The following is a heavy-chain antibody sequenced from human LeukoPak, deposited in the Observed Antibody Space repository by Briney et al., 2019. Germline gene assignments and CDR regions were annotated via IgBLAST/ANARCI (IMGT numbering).Heavy chain of an antibody. CDR3: ARDPGGSGYYYGPIDY. CDR2: ISAYNGNT. J-gene: IGHJ4*02. V-gene: IGHV1-18*01. Sequence: ASVKVSCKASGYTFTSYGISWMRQAPGQGLEWMGWISAYNGNTNYAQKLQGRVTMTTDTSTSTAYMELKSLRSDDTAVYYCARDPGGSGYYYGPIDYWGQGTLVTVSS. CDR1: GYTFTSYG. D-gene: IGHD3-22*01.